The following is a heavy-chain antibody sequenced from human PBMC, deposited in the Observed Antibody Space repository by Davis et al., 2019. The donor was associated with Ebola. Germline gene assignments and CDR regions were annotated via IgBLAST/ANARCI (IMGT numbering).Heavy chain of an antibody. V-gene: IGHV4-61*01. CDR2: IYYSGST. CDR3: ARATVTLTNFDY. Sequence: MPSETLSLTCTVSGGSVSSGRYYWSWIRQSPGKGLEWIGYIYYSGSTNYNPSLKSRVTISVDTSKNQFSLKLSSVTAADTAVYYCARATVTLTNFDYWGQGTLVTVSS. J-gene: IGHJ4*02. CDR1: GGSVSSGRYY. D-gene: IGHD4-11*01.